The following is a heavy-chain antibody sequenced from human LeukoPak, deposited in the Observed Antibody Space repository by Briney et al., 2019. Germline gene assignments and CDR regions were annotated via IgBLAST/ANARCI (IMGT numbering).Heavy chain of an antibody. CDR3: AREGRMSMGIEY. Sequence: PSETLSLTCGVYGCSLSGYFWSWIRQPPGKGLEWSGEINHSGTTNFNPSLKSRVTISVDTSKNQFSLKLSSVTAADTAVYFCAREGRMSMGIEYWGQGTPVTVSS. CDR2: INHSGTT. D-gene: IGHD4/OR15-4a*01. CDR1: GCSLSGYF. V-gene: IGHV4-34*01. J-gene: IGHJ4*02.